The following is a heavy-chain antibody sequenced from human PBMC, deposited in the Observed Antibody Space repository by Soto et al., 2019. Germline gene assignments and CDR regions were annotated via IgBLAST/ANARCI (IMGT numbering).Heavy chain of an antibody. CDR3: ARGVAVAGTDY. Sequence: SETLSLTCTVSGGSISSYYWSWIQQPPGKGLEWIGYIYYSGSTNYNPSLKSRVTISVDTSKNQFSLKLSSVTAADTAVYYCARGVAVAGTDYWGQGTLVTVSS. CDR2: IYYSGST. CDR1: GGSISSYY. D-gene: IGHD6-19*01. J-gene: IGHJ4*02. V-gene: IGHV4-59*01.